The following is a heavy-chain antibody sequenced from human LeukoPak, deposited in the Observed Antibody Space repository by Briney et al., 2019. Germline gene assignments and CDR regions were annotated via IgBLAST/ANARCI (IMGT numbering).Heavy chain of an antibody. CDR3: ARDRPIAAAGTAFDI. CDR2: ISYDGSNK. J-gene: IGHJ3*02. CDR1: GFTFSSYA. D-gene: IGHD6-13*01. V-gene: IGHV3-30-3*01. Sequence: QPGGSLRLSCAASGFTFSSYAMHWVRQAPGKGLEWVAVISYDGSNKYYADSVKGRFTISRDNSKNTLYLQMNGLRAEDTAVYYCARDRPIAAAGTAFDIWGQGTMVTVSS.